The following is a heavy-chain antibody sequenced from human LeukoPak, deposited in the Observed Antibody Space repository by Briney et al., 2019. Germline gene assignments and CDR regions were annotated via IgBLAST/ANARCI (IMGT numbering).Heavy chain of an antibody. Sequence: SGPTLVEPTQTLTLTCTFSGFSLSTTGVGVGWIRQPPGKALQWLALIYWNDDKRYSPSLQSRLTITKDTSKKQVVLTMTNIDPVDTATYYCAHRAFLRYFDWAFDYWGQGTLVTVSS. V-gene: IGHV2-5*01. CDR3: AHRAFLRYFDWAFDY. D-gene: IGHD3-9*01. CDR1: GFSLSTTGVG. CDR2: IYWNDDK. J-gene: IGHJ4*02.